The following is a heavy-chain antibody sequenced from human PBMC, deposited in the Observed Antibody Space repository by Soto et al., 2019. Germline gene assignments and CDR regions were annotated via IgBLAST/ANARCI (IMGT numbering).Heavy chain of an antibody. CDR2: IRRKGNRYTT. Sequence: EVQLVESGGGLVQPGGSLRLSCAASGLIFSDYHMDWVRQAPGKGLEWVGRIRRKGNRYTTEYAASVKGRFTISRDDSKNSLYLQMNSLKSEDTAVYYCAMLGGWSGGSSGMDVWGQGTTVTVSS. CDR1: GLIFSDYH. V-gene: IGHV3-72*01. CDR3: AMLGGWSGGSSGMDV. D-gene: IGHD6-19*01. J-gene: IGHJ6*02.